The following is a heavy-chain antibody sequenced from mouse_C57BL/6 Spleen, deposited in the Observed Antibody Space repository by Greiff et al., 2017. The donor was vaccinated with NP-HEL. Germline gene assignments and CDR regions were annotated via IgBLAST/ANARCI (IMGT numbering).Heavy chain of an antibody. J-gene: IGHJ4*01. Sequence: QVHVKQSGAELVRPGASVTLSCKASGYTFTDYEMHWVKQTPVHGLEWIGAIDPETGGTAYNQKFKGKAILTADKSSSTAYMELRSLTSEDSAVYYCTRGGIGNPYAMDYWGQGTSVTVSS. D-gene: IGHD2-1*01. CDR1: GYTFTDYE. V-gene: IGHV1-15*01. CDR3: TRGGIGNPYAMDY. CDR2: IDPETGGT.